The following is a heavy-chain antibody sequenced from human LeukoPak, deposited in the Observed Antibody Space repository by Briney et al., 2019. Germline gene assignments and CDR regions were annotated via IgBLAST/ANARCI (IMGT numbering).Heavy chain of an antibody. CDR2: IYTSGST. CDR1: GGSISSYY. V-gene: IGHV4-4*07. Sequence: SETLSLTCTVSGGSISSYYWSWIWQPAGKGLEWIGRIYTSGSTNYNPSLKSRVTMSVDTSKNQFSLKLSSVTAADTAVYYCARDIVPAADNWFDPCGQGTLCTVSS. J-gene: IGHJ5*02. CDR3: ARDIVPAADNWFDP. D-gene: IGHD2-2*01.